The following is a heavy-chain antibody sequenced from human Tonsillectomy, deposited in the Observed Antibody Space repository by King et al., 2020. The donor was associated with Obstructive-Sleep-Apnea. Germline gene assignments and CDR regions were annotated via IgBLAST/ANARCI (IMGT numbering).Heavy chain of an antibody. CDR3: ARSLREQFELPAPADAFDI. Sequence: VQLVESGGGVVQPGRSLRLSCAASGFTFSSYGMHWVRQAPGKGLEWVAVIWYDGSNKYYADSVKGRFTISRDNSKNTLYLQMNSLRAEDTAVYYCARSLREQFELPAPADAFDIWGQGTMVTVSS. CDR1: GFTFSSYG. J-gene: IGHJ3*02. D-gene: IGHD1-7*01. V-gene: IGHV3-33*01. CDR2: IWYDGSNK.